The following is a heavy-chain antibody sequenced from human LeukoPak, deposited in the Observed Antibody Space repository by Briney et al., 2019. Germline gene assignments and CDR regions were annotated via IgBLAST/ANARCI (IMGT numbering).Heavy chain of an antibody. Sequence: SETLSLTCAVSGYSISSGYYWGWIRQPPGKGLEWIGSIYHSGSTYYNPSLKSRVTISVDTSKNQFSLKLSSVTAADTAVYYCARVYFDWLLRFDYWGQGALVTVSS. D-gene: IGHD3-9*01. J-gene: IGHJ4*02. CDR2: IYHSGST. CDR1: GYSISSGYY. CDR3: ARVYFDWLLRFDY. V-gene: IGHV4-38-2*01.